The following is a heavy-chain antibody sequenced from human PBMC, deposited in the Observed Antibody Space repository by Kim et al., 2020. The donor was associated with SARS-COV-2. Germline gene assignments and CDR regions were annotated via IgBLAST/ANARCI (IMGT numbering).Heavy chain of an antibody. Sequence: GGSLRLSCAASGFTFSSYSMNWVRQAPGKGLEWVSSISSSSSYIYYADSVKGRFTISRDNAKNSLYLQMNSLRAEDTAVYYCAREAVVPAAEDAFDIWGQGTMVTVSS. CDR3: AREAVVPAAEDAFDI. D-gene: IGHD2-2*01. CDR1: GFTFSSYS. V-gene: IGHV3-21*01. CDR2: ISSSSSYI. J-gene: IGHJ3*02.